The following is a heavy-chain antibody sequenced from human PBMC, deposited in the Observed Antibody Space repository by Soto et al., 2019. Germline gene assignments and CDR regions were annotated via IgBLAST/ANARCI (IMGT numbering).Heavy chain of an antibody. CDR1: GFTFSSYA. CDR3: AREIILGPSYDY. J-gene: IGHJ4*02. V-gene: IGHV3-30-3*01. CDR2: ISYDGSNK. D-gene: IGHD1-26*01. Sequence: PGGSLRLSCAASGFTFSSYAMHWVRQAPGKGLEWVAVISYDGSNKYYADSVKGRFTISRDNSKNTLYLQMNSLRAEGTAVYYCAREIILGPSYDYWGQGTLVTVSS.